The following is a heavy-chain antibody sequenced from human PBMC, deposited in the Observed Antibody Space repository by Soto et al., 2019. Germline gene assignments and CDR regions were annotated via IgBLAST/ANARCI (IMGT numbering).Heavy chain of an antibody. CDR3: AREVYSSSLDYYGMDV. D-gene: IGHD6-6*01. J-gene: IGHJ6*02. V-gene: IGHV4-31*03. CDR2: IYYSGST. CDR1: GGSISSGGYY. Sequence: QVQLQESGPGLVKPSQTLSLTCTVSGGSISSGGYYWSWIRQHPGKGLEWIGYIYYSGSTDYNPSLKSRVTISVDTSKNQFSLKLSSVTAADTAVYYCAREVYSSSLDYYGMDVWGQGTTVTVSS.